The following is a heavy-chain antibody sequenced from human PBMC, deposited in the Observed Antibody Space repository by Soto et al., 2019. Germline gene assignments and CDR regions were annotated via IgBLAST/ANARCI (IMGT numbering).Heavy chain of an antibody. Sequence: QVHLVQSGAEVKQPGASVKVSCKASGYTFSVYHMHWVRQAPGQGLEWMGWVHPNSGGTNYAQSFEGRVTMTRDTSITTAYRELSRLTSDDTAVYSCAKKLQRGMDVWGQGTTVTVSS. CDR1: GYTFSVYH. D-gene: IGHD1-7*01. CDR3: AKKLQRGMDV. CDR2: VHPNSGGT. V-gene: IGHV1-2*02. J-gene: IGHJ6*02.